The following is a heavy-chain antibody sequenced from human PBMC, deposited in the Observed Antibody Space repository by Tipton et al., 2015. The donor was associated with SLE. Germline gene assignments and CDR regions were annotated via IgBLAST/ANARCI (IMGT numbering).Heavy chain of an antibody. CDR2: INAGNGNT. CDR1: GYTFTSYA. D-gene: IGHD3-22*01. CDR3: ARELYYYDSSGYSYYYMDV. J-gene: IGHJ6*03. V-gene: IGHV1-3*03. Sequence: VQLVQSGAEVKKPGASVKVSCKASGYTFTSYAMHWVRQAPGQRLEWMGWINAGNGNTKYSQEFQGRVTITRDTSASTAYMELSSLRSEDMAVYYCARELYYYDSSGYSYYYMDVWGKGTTVTVSS.